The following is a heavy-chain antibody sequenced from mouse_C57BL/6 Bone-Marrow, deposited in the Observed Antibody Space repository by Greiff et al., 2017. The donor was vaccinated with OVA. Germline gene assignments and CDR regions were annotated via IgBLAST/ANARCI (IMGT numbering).Heavy chain of an antibody. J-gene: IGHJ4*01. CDR1: GYTFTDYY. V-gene: IGHV1-77*01. Sequence: VKLVESGAELVKPGASVKISCKASGYTFTDYYINWVKQRPGQGLEWIGKIGPGSGSTYYNEKFKGKATLTADKSSSTAYMQLSSLTSEDSAVYFCEALYSTVVAKGAMDYWGQGTSVTVSS. CDR3: EALYSTVVAKGAMDY. CDR2: IGPGSGST. D-gene: IGHD1-1*01.